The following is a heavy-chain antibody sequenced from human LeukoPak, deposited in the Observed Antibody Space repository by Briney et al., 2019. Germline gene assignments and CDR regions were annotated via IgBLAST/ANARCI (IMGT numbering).Heavy chain of an antibody. J-gene: IGHJ4*02. CDR1: GGSFSGYY. D-gene: IGHD4-17*01. Sequence: SETLSLTCAVYGGSFSGYYWSWIRQPPGKGLEWIGEINHSGSTNYNPSLKSRVTISLDTSKNQFSLKLSSVTAADTTMYYCARRVMTTVTTSFDYWGQGTLVTVSS. V-gene: IGHV4-34*01. CDR2: INHSGST. CDR3: ARRVMTTVTTSFDY.